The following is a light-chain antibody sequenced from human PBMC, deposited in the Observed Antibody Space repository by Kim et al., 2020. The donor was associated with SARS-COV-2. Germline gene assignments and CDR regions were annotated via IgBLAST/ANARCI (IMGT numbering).Light chain of an antibody. J-gene: IGKJ1*01. V-gene: IGKV3-20*01. CDR2: GAS. CDR1: PTVYMSN. CDR3: QQYSSSPAT. Sequence: SPGERATRSCRASPTVYMSNLAWYRQKPGQAPRLLIYGASNRATGIPDRISGSGSGTDFTLTISRLEPGDFAVYYCQQYSSSPATFGQGTKVDIK.